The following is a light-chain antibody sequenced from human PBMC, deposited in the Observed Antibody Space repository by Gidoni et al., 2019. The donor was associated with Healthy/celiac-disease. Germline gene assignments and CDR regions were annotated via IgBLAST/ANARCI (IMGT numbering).Light chain of an antibody. Sequence: QSVLTQPPSTSGPPGQRVTISCSGSSSNIGGNIVNWYKQLPGTAPRLLMYSTDQRPSGVPDRFSGSKSGTSASLAISGLQSEDEADYYCAAWDASLTGWVFGGGTKLTVL. J-gene: IGLJ3*02. CDR1: SSNIGGNI. V-gene: IGLV1-44*01. CDR3: AAWDASLTGWV. CDR2: STD.